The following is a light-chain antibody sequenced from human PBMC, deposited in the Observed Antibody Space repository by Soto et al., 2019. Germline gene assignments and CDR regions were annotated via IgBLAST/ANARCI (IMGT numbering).Light chain of an antibody. V-gene: IGKV3-11*01. CDR3: QQRSNWPLWS. Sequence: EIVLTQSPATLSLSPGERATLSCRDSQSVDNYLAWYQQKPGQAPRLLIYDASNRATGVPARFSGSGSGTDFPLPIRSLEPDDFALYFCQQRSNWPLWSFVQGTKVEIK. CDR2: DAS. J-gene: IGKJ1*01. CDR1: QSVDNY.